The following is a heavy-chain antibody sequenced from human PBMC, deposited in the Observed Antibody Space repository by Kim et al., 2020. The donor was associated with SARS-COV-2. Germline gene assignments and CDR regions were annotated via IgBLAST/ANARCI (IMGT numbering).Heavy chain of an antibody. CDR2: IWYDGSNK. V-gene: IGHV3-33*01. D-gene: IGHD4-17*01. CDR1: GFTFSSYG. J-gene: IGHJ4*02. CDR3: ARDEGHFYGDYDLGDY. Sequence: GGSLRLSCAASGFTFSSYGMHWVRQAPGKGLEWVAVIWYDGSNKYYADSVKGRFTISRDNSKNTLYLQMNSLRAEDTAVYYCARDEGHFYGDYDLGDYWGQGTLVTVSS.